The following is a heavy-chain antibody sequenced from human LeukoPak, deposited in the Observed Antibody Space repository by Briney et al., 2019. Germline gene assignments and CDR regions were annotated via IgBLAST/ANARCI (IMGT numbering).Heavy chain of an antibody. J-gene: IGHJ4*02. CDR2: IYIGGST. CDR3: ASGPQILTIFGVVIPYYFDY. D-gene: IGHD3-3*01. V-gene: IGHV3-53*04. Sequence: PGGSLRLSCAASGFTVSSNYMSWVRQAPGKGLEWVSVIYIGGSTYYADSVKGRFTISRHNSKNTLYLQMNSLRAEDTAVYYCASGPQILTIFGVVIPYYFDYWGQGTLVTVSS. CDR1: GFTVSSNY.